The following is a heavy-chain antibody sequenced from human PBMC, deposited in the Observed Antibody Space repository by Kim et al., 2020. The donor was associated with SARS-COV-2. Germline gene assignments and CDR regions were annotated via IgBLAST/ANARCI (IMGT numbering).Heavy chain of an antibody. Sequence: KGRFTISRDNSKNTLYLQMNSLRAEDSAVYYCARDGVLRATVTTPDFDYWGQGTLVTVSS. J-gene: IGHJ4*02. D-gene: IGHD4-17*01. CDR3: ARDGVLRATVTTPDFDY. V-gene: IGHV3-30*07.